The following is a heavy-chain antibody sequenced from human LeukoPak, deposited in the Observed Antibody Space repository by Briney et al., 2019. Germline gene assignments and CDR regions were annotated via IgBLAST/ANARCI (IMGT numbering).Heavy chain of an antibody. D-gene: IGHD1-14*01. V-gene: IGHV4-59*01. Sequence: SETLSPTCSVSGGSITSYYWSWIRQPPGKGLEWIGYISDGGSTNYNPSLKSRVSISVVTSKNQFSLKLSSVTAADTAVYFCARASTTFDDWGQGTLVTVSS. CDR3: ARASTTFDD. CDR1: GGSITSYY. J-gene: IGHJ4*02. CDR2: ISDGGST.